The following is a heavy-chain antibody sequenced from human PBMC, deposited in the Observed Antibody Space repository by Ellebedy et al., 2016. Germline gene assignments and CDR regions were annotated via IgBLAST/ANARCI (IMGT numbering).Heavy chain of an antibody. CDR3: ARERITVIVVVHDY. J-gene: IGHJ4*02. V-gene: IGHV3-7*01. CDR2: IKQDGSEK. Sequence: GGSLRLXCAASGFTFSSYWMSWVRQAPGKGLEWVANIKQDGSEKYYVDSVKGRFTISRDNTKNSLYLQMNSLRAEDTAVYYCARERITVIVVVHDYWGRGTLVTVSS. D-gene: IGHD3-22*01. CDR1: GFTFSSYW.